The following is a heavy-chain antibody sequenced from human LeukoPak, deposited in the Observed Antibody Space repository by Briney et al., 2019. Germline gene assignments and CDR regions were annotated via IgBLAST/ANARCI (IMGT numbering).Heavy chain of an antibody. CDR3: ARHGTISSESYFDY. CDR1: GGSVSSYY. Sequence: SETLSLTCGVSGGSVSSYYWSWIRQSPGKGLDWIGYIDNSGRTNYNPSLKSRVTGFVDTSKNQVSLRLSSVTAADTAVYYCARHGTISSESYFDYWGQGALVTVSS. J-gene: IGHJ4*02. V-gene: IGHV4-59*08. D-gene: IGHD1-14*01. CDR2: IDNSGRT.